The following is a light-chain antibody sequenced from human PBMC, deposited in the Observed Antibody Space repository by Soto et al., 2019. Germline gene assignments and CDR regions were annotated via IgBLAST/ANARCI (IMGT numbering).Light chain of an antibody. V-gene: IGKV3-15*01. Sequence: EIVMTQSPATLSVSPGGRATLSCRASQSVSSNLAWYQQKPGQAPRLLIYGASTRATGIPARFSGSGSGTEFTLTINSLQSEDSAVYYCQQHNQWPITFGQGTRLEIK. CDR1: QSVSSN. J-gene: IGKJ5*01. CDR3: QQHNQWPIT. CDR2: GAS.